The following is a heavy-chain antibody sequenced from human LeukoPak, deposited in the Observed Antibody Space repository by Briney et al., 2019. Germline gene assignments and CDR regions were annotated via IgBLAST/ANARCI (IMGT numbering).Heavy chain of an antibody. V-gene: IGHV3-7*01. Sequence: GGSLRLSCAASGVTFSSYWMSWVRQAPGKGLEWVANIKQDGSEKYYVDSVKGRFTISRDNAKNSLYLQMNSLRAEDTAVYYCARVHHASDAFDIWGQGTMVTVSS. CDR1: GVTFSSYW. J-gene: IGHJ3*02. CDR3: ARVHHASDAFDI. D-gene: IGHD2-2*01. CDR2: IKQDGSEK.